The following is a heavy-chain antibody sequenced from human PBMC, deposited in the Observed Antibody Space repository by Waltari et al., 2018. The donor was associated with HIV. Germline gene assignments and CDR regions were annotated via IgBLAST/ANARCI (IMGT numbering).Heavy chain of an antibody. CDR3: ARGVVFATDYYYHMDV. D-gene: IGHD2-15*01. CDR1: GYTFTTYA. V-gene: IGHV1-3*01. Sequence: QVQLVQSGAEVKKPGASVKVSCKTSGYTFTTYAVHWVRQLPGQRLEWMGWINPGNRNTKYSQKFQGRVTITRDTSANTAYMELSSLRPEDTAVYYCARGVVFATDYYYHMDVWGKGTTVTVSS. J-gene: IGHJ6*03. CDR2: INPGNRNT.